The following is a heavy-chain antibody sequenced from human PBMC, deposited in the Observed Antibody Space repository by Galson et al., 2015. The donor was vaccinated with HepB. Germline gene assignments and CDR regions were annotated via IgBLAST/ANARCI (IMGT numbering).Heavy chain of an antibody. CDR2: INPNTGDT. V-gene: IGHV1-2*02. CDR1: EYTFTGYF. Sequence: SVKVSCKASEYTFTGYFLHWVRQAPGQGLELMGWINPNTGDTNYAQKFQGRVTMTRDTSISTAYMELSRLTSDDTAVYYCARDGSDSSGWVTFDYWGQGTLVTVSS. D-gene: IGHD6-19*01. CDR3: ARDGSDSSGWVTFDY. J-gene: IGHJ4*02.